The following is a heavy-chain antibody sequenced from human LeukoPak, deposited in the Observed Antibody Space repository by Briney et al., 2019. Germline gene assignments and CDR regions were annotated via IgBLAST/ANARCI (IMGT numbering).Heavy chain of an antibody. J-gene: IGHJ4*02. CDR2: IYYSGST. CDR1: GGSVSSGSYY. V-gene: IGHV4-61*01. Sequence: SETLSLTCTVSGGSVSSGSYYWSWIRQPPGKGLEGIGYIYYSGSTNYNPSLKSRVTISVDTSKNQFSLKLSSVPAADTAVYYCARIKPEGQWPIDYWGQGTLVTVSS. D-gene: IGHD6-19*01. CDR3: ARIKPEGQWPIDY.